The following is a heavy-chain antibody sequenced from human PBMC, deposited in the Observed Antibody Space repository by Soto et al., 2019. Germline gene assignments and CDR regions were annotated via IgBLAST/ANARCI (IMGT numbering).Heavy chain of an antibody. CDR1: GGSFSGYH. J-gene: IGHJ4*02. D-gene: IGHD2-15*01. V-gene: IGHV4-34*01. CDR3: ARGRIGDY. CDR2: INHSGST. Sequence: QVQLQQWGAGLLKPSETLSLTCAVYGGSFSGYHWSWIRQPPGKGLEWIGEINHSGSTNYNPSLKSRVTISVDTSKNQFSLKLSSVTAADTAVYYCARGRIGDYWGQGTLVTVSS.